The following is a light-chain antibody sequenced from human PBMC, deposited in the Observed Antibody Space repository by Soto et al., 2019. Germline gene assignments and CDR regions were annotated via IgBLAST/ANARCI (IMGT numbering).Light chain of an antibody. CDR3: QHSYSSPT. J-gene: IGKJ2*01. V-gene: IGKV1-39*01. CDR2: AAS. Sequence: DIQMTQSPSSLSASVGDRVTITCRASQSVISHLNWYQQRPGKAPKLLIYAASSLQTGVPSRFSGSGSGTDFTLTISSLQPDDFATYYCQHSYSSPTFGQGTMVEIK. CDR1: QSVISH.